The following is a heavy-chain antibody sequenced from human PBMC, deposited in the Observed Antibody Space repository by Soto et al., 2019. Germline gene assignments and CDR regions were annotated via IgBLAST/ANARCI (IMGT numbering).Heavy chain of an antibody. D-gene: IGHD6-6*01. V-gene: IGHV1-3*01. Sequence: GASVKVSCKASGYTFTSYAMHWVRQAPGQRLEWMGWINAGNGNTKYSQKFQGRVTITRDTSASTAYMELSSLRSEDTAVYYCASRGGSSPLNYYYYYYMDVWGKGTTVTV. CDR2: INAGNGNT. CDR3: ASRGGSSPLNYYYYYYMDV. CDR1: GYTFTSYA. J-gene: IGHJ6*03.